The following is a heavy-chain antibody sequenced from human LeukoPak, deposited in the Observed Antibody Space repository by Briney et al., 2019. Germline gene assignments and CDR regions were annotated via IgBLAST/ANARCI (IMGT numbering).Heavy chain of an antibody. CDR2: IRSDGSDT. V-gene: IGHV3-74*01. J-gene: IGHJ6*03. Sequence: GGSLRLSCAASGFTFSDTWMHWVRHAPGEGLVWVSRIRSDGSDTRYAESVKGRFTISRDNAKNTLYLQMNSLRAEDTAVYYCARDRLHANIAAAGTNYYYNMDVWGKGTTVTVSS. CDR3: ARDRLHANIAAAGTNYYYNMDV. D-gene: IGHD6-13*01. CDR1: GFTFSDTW.